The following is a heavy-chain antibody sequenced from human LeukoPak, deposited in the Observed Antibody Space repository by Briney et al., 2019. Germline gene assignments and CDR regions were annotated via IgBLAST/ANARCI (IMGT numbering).Heavy chain of an antibody. Sequence: SETLSLTCTVSGGSISSSSYYWGWIRQPPGKGLEWTGSIYYSGRTYYNPSLKSRVTISVDTSKNQFSLKLSSVTAADTAVYYCARTVTYWYFDPWGRGTLVTVSS. J-gene: IGHJ2*01. D-gene: IGHD4-17*01. CDR2: IYYSGRT. CDR3: ARTVTYWYFDP. V-gene: IGHV4-39*01. CDR1: GGSISSSSYY.